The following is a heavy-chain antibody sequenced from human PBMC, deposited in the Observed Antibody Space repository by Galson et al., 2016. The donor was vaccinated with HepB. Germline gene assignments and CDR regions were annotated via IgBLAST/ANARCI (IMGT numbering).Heavy chain of an antibody. D-gene: IGHD4-23*01. Sequence: SLRLSCAASGFTFNNYAMAWVRQAPGRGLEWVSSITTRGSYIFVADSVKGRFNISREHAKNSLSLQMNSLRAEDTAVYYCTRFKEMNTGVNGAVGGYWGQGPLVTVSS. V-gene: IGHV3-21*01. CDR3: TRFKEMNTGVNGAVGGY. CDR1: GFTFNNYA. J-gene: IGHJ4*02. CDR2: ITTRGSYI.